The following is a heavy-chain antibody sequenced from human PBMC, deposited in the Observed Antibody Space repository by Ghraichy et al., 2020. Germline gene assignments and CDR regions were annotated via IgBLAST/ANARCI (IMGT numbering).Heavy chain of an antibody. D-gene: IGHD3-10*01. CDR3: ARVWEEYYYGSGSYSIGGLYGMDV. J-gene: IGHJ6*02. V-gene: IGHV1-69*04. CDR2: IIPILGIA. CDR1: GGTFSSYA. Sequence: SVKVSCKASGGTFSSYAISWVRQAPGQGLEWMGRIIPILGIANYAQKFQGRVTITADKSTSTAYMELSSLRSEDTAVYYCARVWEEYYYGSGSYSIGGLYGMDVWGQGTTVTVS.